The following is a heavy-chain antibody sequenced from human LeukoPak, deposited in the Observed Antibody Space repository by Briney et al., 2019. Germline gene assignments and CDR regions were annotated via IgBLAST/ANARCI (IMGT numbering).Heavy chain of an antibody. CDR3: ARVATDGGGFDP. V-gene: IGHV3-48*01. J-gene: IGHJ5*02. D-gene: IGHD3-16*01. CDR2: LSSDNYTI. CDR1: GITFSSYS. Sequence: GGSLRLSCAASGITFSSYSMNWVRQAPGKGLEWISYLSSDNYTIYYADSVKGRFIISRDNAKDSLYLQMNSLRAEDTAVYYCARVATDGGGFDPWGQGTLVTVSS.